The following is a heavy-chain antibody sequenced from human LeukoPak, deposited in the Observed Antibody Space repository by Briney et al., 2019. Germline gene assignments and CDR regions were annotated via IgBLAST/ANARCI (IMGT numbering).Heavy chain of an antibody. CDR1: GFTFSSYS. Sequence: PGGSLRLSCAASGFTFSSYSMNWVRQAPGKGLEWVSSISSSSSYIYYADSVKGRFTISRDNAKNSLYLQMNSLRAEDTAVYYCARDRYSSSPYYYYYYMDVWGKGTTVTVSS. J-gene: IGHJ6*03. V-gene: IGHV3-21*01. CDR3: ARDRYSSSPYYYYYYMDV. CDR2: ISSSSSYI. D-gene: IGHD6-6*01.